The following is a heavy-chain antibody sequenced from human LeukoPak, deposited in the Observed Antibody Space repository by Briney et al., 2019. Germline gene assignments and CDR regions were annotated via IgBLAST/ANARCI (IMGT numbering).Heavy chain of an antibody. CDR1: GYTFASCD. J-gene: IGHJ4*02. V-gene: IGHV1-46*01. CDR3: ARDQEAFDY. Sequence: ASVKVSCKASGYTFASCDINWVRQAPGQGLEWMGMIYPRDGSTSYAQKFQGRVTVTRDTSTSTVHMELSGLRSEDTAVYYCARDQEAFDYWGQGTLVTVSS. CDR2: IYPRDGST.